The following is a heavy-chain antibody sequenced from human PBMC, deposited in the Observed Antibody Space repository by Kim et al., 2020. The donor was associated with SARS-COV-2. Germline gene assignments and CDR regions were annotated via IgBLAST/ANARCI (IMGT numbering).Heavy chain of an antibody. V-gene: IGHV1-18*01. D-gene: IGHD3-10*01. Sequence: SAQKLQGRVTMTTDTSTSTAYMELRSLRSDDTAVYYCARDRADGSDAFDIWGQGTMVTVSS. CDR3: ARDRADGSDAFDI. J-gene: IGHJ3*02.